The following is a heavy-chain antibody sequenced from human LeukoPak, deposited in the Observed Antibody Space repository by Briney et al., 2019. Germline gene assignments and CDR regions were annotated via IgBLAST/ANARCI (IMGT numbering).Heavy chain of an antibody. CDR3: ASFLRFAGPPHFFDY. V-gene: IGHV4-31*11. J-gene: IGHJ4*02. D-gene: IGHD3-16*01. Sequence: SETLSLTCAVYGGSFSGYYWSWIRQHPGKGLEWIGYIYYSGSTYYNPSLKSRVTISVDTSKNQFSLKLSSVTAADTAVYYCASFLRFAGPPHFFDYWGQGTLVTVSS. CDR2: IYYSGST. CDR1: GGSFSGYY.